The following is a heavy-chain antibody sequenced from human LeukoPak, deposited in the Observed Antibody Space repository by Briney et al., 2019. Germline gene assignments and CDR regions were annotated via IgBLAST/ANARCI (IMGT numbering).Heavy chain of an antibody. J-gene: IGHJ4*02. Sequence: GRSLRLSCAASGFTFSSYAMHWVRQAPGKGLEWVAVISYDGSNKYYADSVKGRFTISRDNSKNTLYLQMNSLRAEDTAVYYCAKGPGGTLSPPGEWGQGTLVTVSS. D-gene: IGHD2/OR15-2a*01. V-gene: IGHV3-30-3*01. CDR3: AKGPGGTLSPPGE. CDR1: GFTFSSYA. CDR2: ISYDGSNK.